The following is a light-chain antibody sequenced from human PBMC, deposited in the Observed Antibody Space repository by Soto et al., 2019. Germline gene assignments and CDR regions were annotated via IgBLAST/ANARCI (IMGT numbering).Light chain of an antibody. Sequence: DIEMTQSPCTLSASVGDRVTITCQASQDISNYLNWYQQKPGKAPKLXIYDASNLETGAPSRFSGSGSGTDLTFTISSLTAEDIDPHYCQQCDKLPLTFGGGTKVDIK. V-gene: IGKV1-33*01. CDR3: QQCDKLPLT. CDR1: QDISNY. CDR2: DAS. J-gene: IGKJ4*01.